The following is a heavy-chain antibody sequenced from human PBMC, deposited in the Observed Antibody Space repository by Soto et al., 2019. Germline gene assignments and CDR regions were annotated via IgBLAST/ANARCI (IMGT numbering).Heavy chain of an antibody. Sequence: PGGSLRLSCAASGFTFSDYYMDWVRQAPGKGLECVGRIRNKANSYSTEYAASVKGRFTISRDDSKSSLYLQMDSLKTEDTAVYYCVRPFLSSDLKTFDYWGQGTLVTVSS. D-gene: IGHD6-19*01. CDR1: GFTFSDYY. J-gene: IGHJ4*02. CDR3: VRPFLSSDLKTFDY. CDR2: IRNKANSYST. V-gene: IGHV3-72*01.